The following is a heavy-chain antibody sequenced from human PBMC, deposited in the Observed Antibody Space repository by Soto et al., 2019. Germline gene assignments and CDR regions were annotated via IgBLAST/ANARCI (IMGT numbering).Heavy chain of an antibody. CDR3: VRDPPRGSPYSGSEGIDY. CDR1: GGTFSNDI. J-gene: IGHJ4*02. CDR2: IIPLLDIA. D-gene: IGHD5-12*01. V-gene: IGHV1-69*08. Sequence: QVQLVQSGAEVKKPGSSVKVSCKASGGTFSNDIITWVRQAPGQGLEWMGRIIPLLDIANYAQKFQGRVTITADKSTSTAYMELKRLRSKHRAVYYCVRDPPRGSPYSGSEGIDYWGQGPLVTVSS.